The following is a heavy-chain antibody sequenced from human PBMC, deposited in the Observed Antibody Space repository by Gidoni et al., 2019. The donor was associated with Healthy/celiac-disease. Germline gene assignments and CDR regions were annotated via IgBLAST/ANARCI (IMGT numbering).Heavy chain of an antibody. CDR1: RYTFPGYY. CDR2: INPNSGGT. D-gene: IGHD3-16*02. Sequence: HLVQSGADVTKPGVAVTVSSPSSRYTFPGYYMHWVLQAPGQGLEWMGWINPNSGGTNEEQKFQGRVTMARNTSISTAYMKLSRRRADDTAVYYCAREYLKPLYYYYGMDVWGQGTTVTVSS. J-gene: IGHJ6*02. V-gene: IGHV1-2*02. CDR3: AREYLKPLYYYYGMDV.